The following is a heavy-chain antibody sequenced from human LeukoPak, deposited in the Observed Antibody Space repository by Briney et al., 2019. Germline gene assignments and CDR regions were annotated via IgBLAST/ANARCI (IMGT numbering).Heavy chain of an antibody. D-gene: IGHD2-15*01. CDR1: GYSFSSDW. CDR3: TRGCSGGSCSRDAMDV. J-gene: IGHJ6*02. CDR2: IFPIDSET. Sequence: HGESLKISCKASGYSFSSDWIAWVRQMPGKGLEWMGIIFPIDSETTYSPSFQGQVTTSADKSISTAYLQWSSLKASDTAMYYCTRGCSGGSCSRDAMDVWGQGTMVTVSS. V-gene: IGHV5-51*01.